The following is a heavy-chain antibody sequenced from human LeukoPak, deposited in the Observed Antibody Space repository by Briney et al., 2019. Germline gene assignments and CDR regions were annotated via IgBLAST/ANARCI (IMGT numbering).Heavy chain of an antibody. CDR2: ISDSGGST. V-gene: IGHV3-23*01. CDR1: GFTFSRYG. Sequence: GSLRLSCAASGFTFSRYGMTWVRQAPGKGLEWVSGISDSGGSTYYVDSVKGRFTISRDNSKNTLYLQMKSLGAEDTAVYYCAKYHYYDSSGDYYSESFDYWGQGTLVTVSS. CDR3: AKYHYYDSSGDYYSESFDY. D-gene: IGHD3-22*01. J-gene: IGHJ4*02.